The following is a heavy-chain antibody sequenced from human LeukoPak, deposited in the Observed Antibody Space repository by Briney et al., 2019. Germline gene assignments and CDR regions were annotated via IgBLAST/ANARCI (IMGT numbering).Heavy chain of an antibody. Sequence: SVKVSCKASGGTFSSYAISWVRQAPGQGLEWMGGIIPIFGTANYAQKFQGRVTITADKSTSTAYMELSSLRSEDTAVYYCARDWRYCSSTSCYVKKHYDAFDIWGQGTMVTVSS. CDR2: IIPIFGTA. CDR1: GGTFSSYA. D-gene: IGHD2-2*01. J-gene: IGHJ3*02. V-gene: IGHV1-69*06. CDR3: ARDWRYCSSTSCYVKKHYDAFDI.